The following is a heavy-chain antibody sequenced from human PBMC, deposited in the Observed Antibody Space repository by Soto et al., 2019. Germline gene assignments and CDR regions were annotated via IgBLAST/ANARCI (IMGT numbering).Heavy chain of an antibody. CDR3: ARAVPCSTGTHHSGSGIFYVSPFDY. V-gene: IGHV4-39*01. J-gene: IGHJ4*02. D-gene: IGHD3-10*01. CDR2: IFYSGNT. Sequence: PSETLSLTCTVSGGSISSSNYYWGWIRQPPGKGLEWIGSIFYSGNTFYNPSLKSRVTISVDTSKNQFSLSLSSVTAADTAVYYCARAVPCSTGTHHSGSGIFYVSPFDYWGQGALVTVSS. CDR1: GGSISSSNYY.